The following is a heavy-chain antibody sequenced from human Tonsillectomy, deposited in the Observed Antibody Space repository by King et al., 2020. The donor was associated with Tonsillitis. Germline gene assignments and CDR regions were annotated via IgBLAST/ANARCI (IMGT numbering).Heavy chain of an antibody. Sequence: AQLVQSGAEVKKPGSSVKVSCKASGDTFSTHAISWVRQAPGQGLEWMGGIIPLFNSASYAQKFQGRVTITADESTSTVYMELNSLTSDDTAVYYCARDREGSNFHGELGYWGLGTLVTVSA. D-gene: IGHD1-7*01. CDR3: ARDREGSNFHGELGY. CDR2: IIPLFNSA. J-gene: IGHJ4*02. V-gene: IGHV1-69*01. CDR1: GDTFSTHA.